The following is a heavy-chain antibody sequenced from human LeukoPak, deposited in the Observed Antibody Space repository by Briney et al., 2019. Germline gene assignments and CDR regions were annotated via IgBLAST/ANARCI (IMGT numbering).Heavy chain of an antibody. J-gene: IGHJ4*02. V-gene: IGHV3-48*03. Sequence: TGGSLRLSCAASGFTFSSYEMNWVRQAPGKGLEWVSHISSSGSTIYYADSVKGRFTISRDNAKNSLYLQMNSLRAEDTAVYYCARVIYYGSGSYYGGFDYWGQGTLVTVSS. CDR2: ISSSGSTI. CDR1: GFTFSSYE. CDR3: ARVIYYGSGSYYGGFDY. D-gene: IGHD3-10*01.